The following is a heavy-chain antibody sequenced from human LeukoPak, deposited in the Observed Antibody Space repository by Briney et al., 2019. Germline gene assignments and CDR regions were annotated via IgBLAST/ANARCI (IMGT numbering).Heavy chain of an antibody. CDR1: GFTVSSNY. CDR2: MYNRGSP. J-gene: IGHJ4*02. D-gene: IGHD6-13*01. V-gene: IGHV3-66*01. Sequence: GGSLRLSCAASGFTVSSNYMSWVRQAPGKGLESVAVMYNRGSPYYADSVKGRFTISRDNSKNTLYLQMNSLRAEDTAVYYCAREDSSSFCFDFWGQGTLVSVSS. CDR3: AREDSSSFCFDF.